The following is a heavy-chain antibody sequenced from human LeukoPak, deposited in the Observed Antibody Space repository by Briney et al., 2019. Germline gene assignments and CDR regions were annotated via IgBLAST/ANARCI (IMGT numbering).Heavy chain of an antibody. CDR3: ARDPGEYYFDY. J-gene: IGHJ4*02. Sequence: TSETLSLTCTVSGGSISSSSYYWGWIRQPPGKGLEWIGSIYYSGSTYYNPSLKSRVTISVDTSKNQFSLKLTSVTAADTAVYYCARDPGEYYFDYWGQGTLVTVSS. D-gene: IGHD3-10*01. CDR1: GGSISSSSYY. V-gene: IGHV4-39*07. CDR2: IYYSGST.